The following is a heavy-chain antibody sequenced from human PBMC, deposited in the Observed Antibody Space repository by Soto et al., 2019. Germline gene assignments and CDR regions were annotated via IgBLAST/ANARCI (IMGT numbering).Heavy chain of an antibody. Sequence: GGSLRLSCAASGFTFSSYGMHWVRQAPGKGLEWVAVIWYDGSNKYYADSVKGRFTISRDNSKNTLYLQMNSLRAEDTAVYYCARGFGSSSPKNPGPRDYFDYWGQGTLVTVSS. CDR3: ARGFGSSSPKNPGPRDYFDY. CDR2: IWYDGSNK. J-gene: IGHJ4*02. D-gene: IGHD6-6*01. CDR1: GFTFSSYG. V-gene: IGHV3-33*01.